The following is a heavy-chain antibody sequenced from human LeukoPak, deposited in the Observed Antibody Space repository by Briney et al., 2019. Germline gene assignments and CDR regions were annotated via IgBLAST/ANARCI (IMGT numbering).Heavy chain of an antibody. D-gene: IGHD6-19*01. J-gene: IGHJ4*02. CDR3: ARVSTSGWYELDY. CDR1: GGSISTYY. Sequence: SETLSLTCTVSGGSISTYYWSWIRQPPGKGLEYIGYIYHSGSTNYNPSLKSRVTISVDTSKKHFSLKLNSVTAADTAVYYCARVSTSGWYELDYWGQGTLVTVSS. CDR2: IYHSGST. V-gene: IGHV4-59*01.